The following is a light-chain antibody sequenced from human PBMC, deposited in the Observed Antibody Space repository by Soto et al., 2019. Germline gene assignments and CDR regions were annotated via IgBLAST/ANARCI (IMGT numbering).Light chain of an antibody. Sequence: DIQMTQSASSLSASVGDRVTMTCRASQDMRNYVAWYQQKPGEVPKLLIYAASTLQSGVPARFSGGGFGTDFTLTIYSLRPEDVATYYCQRYHSALLTFGPGTKVDLK. CDR2: AAS. CDR3: QRYHSALLT. J-gene: IGKJ3*01. V-gene: IGKV1-27*01. CDR1: QDMRNY.